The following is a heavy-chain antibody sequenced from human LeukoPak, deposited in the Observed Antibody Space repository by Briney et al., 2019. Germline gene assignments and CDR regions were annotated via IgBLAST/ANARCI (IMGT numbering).Heavy chain of an antibody. CDR3: ARQYSSGWPWFDP. D-gene: IGHD6-19*01. Sequence: PSETLSLTCTVSGGSIRSGEYYWGWIRQPPGKGLEWIGSIPYSGSTYYNASIMSRGTISVDTSKNQFSLKLTSVTAADAAMYYCARQYSSGWPWFDPWGQGTEVTVSS. CDR2: IPYSGST. V-gene: IGHV4-39*01. J-gene: IGHJ5*02. CDR1: GGSIRSGEYY.